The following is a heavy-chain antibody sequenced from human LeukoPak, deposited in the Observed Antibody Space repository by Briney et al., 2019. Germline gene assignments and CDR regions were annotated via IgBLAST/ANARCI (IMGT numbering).Heavy chain of an antibody. CDR3: AKDHTVTTWFDY. D-gene: IGHD4-17*01. CDR2: ISGSGGST. J-gene: IGHJ4*02. Sequence: PGGSLRLSCAASGFTFSSYAMRWVRQAPGKGLGWVSAISGSGGSTYYADSVKGRFTISRDNSKNTLYLQMNSLRAEDTAVYYCAKDHTVTTWFDYWGQGTLVTVSS. V-gene: IGHV3-23*01. CDR1: GFTFSSYA.